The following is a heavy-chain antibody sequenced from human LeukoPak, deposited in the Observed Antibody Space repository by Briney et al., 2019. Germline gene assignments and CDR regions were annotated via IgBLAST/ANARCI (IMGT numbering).Heavy chain of an antibody. D-gene: IGHD2-8*02. J-gene: IGHJ4*02. V-gene: IGHV3-74*01. Sequence: GGSLRLSCAASRFTFSSYWMHWVRQAPGKGLVWVSRINSDGSSTSYADSVRGRFTISRDNSKSTLSLQMNSLRAEDTAIYYCATYRQVLLPFESWGQGTLVTVSS. CDR3: ATYRQVLLPFES. CDR2: INSDGSST. CDR1: RFTFSSYW.